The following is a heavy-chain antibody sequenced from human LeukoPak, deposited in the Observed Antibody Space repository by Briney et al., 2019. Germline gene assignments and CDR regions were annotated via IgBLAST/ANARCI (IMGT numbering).Heavy chain of an antibody. CDR3: ARGGYYYDSSGYSVH. V-gene: IGHV1-2*02. CDR1: GYTFTGYY. Sequence: GASVKVSCKASGYTFTGYYMHWVRQAPGQGLEWMGWINPNSGGTDYAQKFQGRVTMTRDTSISTAYMELSRLRSDDTAVYYCARGGYYYDSSGYSVHWGQGTLVTVSS. J-gene: IGHJ4*02. CDR2: INPNSGGT. D-gene: IGHD3-22*01.